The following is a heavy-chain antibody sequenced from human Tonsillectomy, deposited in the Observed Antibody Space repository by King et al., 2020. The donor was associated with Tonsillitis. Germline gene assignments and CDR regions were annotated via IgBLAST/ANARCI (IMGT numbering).Heavy chain of an antibody. D-gene: IGHD2-21*02. CDR2: IYPGDSDT. Sequence: VQLVESGAEVKKPGESLKISCKGSRYSFTSYWIGWVRQMPGKGLEWMGIIYPGDSDTRYSPSFQGQVTISADKSLSTAYLQWSSLKASDTAMYYCARPRHCGGDCYSHYYFDYWGQGTLVTVSS. CDR3: ARPRHCGGDCYSHYYFDY. V-gene: IGHV5-51*01. J-gene: IGHJ4*02. CDR1: RYSFTSYW.